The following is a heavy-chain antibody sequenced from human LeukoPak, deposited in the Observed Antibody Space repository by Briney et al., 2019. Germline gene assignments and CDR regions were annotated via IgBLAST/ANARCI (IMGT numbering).Heavy chain of an antibody. J-gene: IGHJ5*02. V-gene: IGHV4-39*07. CDR3: ARGQLRFLEWLLLSWFDP. D-gene: IGHD3-3*01. CDR2: IYYSGST. Sequence: SETLSLTCTVSGGSISSNSYYWGWIRQPPGKGLEWIGSIYYSGSTYYNPSLKSRVTISVDTSKNQFSLKLSSVTAADTAVYYCARGQLRFLEWLLLSWFDPWGQGTLVTVSS. CDR1: GGSISSNSYY.